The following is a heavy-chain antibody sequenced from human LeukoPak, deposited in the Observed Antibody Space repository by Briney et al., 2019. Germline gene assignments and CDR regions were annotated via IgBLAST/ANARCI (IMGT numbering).Heavy chain of an antibody. Sequence: PSETLSLTCTVSGGSISSYYWSWIRQPPGKGLEWIGYIYYSGSTNYNPSLKSRVTISVDTSKNQFSLKLSSVTAADTVVYYCARHSTSQSVPAAIYSYYYYGMDVWGQGTTVTVSS. CDR2: IYYSGST. CDR1: GGSISSYY. CDR3: ARHSTSQSVPAAIYSYYYYGMDV. V-gene: IGHV4-59*08. J-gene: IGHJ6*02. D-gene: IGHD2-2*01.